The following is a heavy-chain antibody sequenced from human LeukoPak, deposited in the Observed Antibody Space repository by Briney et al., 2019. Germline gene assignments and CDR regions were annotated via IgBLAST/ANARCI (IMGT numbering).Heavy chain of an antibody. D-gene: IGHD3-16*01. J-gene: IGHJ4*02. CDR3: ARVRYRLAETYIDY. CDR2: INPNSGGT. CDR1: GGTFSSYA. Sequence: GASVKVSCKASGGTFSSYAISWARQAPGQGLEWMGWINPNSGGTNYAQKFQGRVTMTRDTSISTAYMELSRLRSDDTAVYYCARVRYRLAETYIDYWGQGTLVTVSS. V-gene: IGHV1-2*02.